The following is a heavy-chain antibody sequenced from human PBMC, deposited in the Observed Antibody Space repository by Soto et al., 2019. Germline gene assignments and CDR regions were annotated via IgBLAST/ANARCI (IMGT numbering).Heavy chain of an antibody. D-gene: IGHD6-13*01. CDR1: GFTFRSYW. Sequence: GGSLRLSCGASGFTFRSYWMSWVRQAPGKVLEWVANINQDGSEKYYVDSVKGRFTISRDNAENSVYLQMNSLRAEDTAVYYCATFPRSWMSPSPDYWGQGTLVTVSS. CDR3: ATFPRSWMSPSPDY. J-gene: IGHJ4*02. CDR2: INQDGSEK. V-gene: IGHV3-7*03.